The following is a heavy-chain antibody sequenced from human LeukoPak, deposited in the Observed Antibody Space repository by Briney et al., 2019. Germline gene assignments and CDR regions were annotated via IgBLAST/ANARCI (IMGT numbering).Heavy chain of an antibody. J-gene: IGHJ6*03. V-gene: IGHV1-69*05. CDR2: IIPIFGTA. CDR3: ARAGGSYYYYMDV. Sequence: ASVKVSCKASGGTFSSYAISWVRQAPGQGLEWMGRIIPIFGTANCAQKFQGRVTITTEESTSTAYMELSSLRSEDTAVYYCARAGGSYYYYMDVWGKGTTVTVSS. CDR1: GGTFSSYA.